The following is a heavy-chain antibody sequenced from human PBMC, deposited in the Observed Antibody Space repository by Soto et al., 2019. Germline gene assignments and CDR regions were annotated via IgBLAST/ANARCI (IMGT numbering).Heavy chain of an antibody. CDR3: TRARYDSSGYTDY. J-gene: IGHJ4*02. V-gene: IGHV3-49*03. D-gene: IGHD3-22*01. CDR2: IRSKAYGGTT. Sequence: SLRLSCTASGFTFGDYAMSWFRQAPGKGLEWVGFIRSKAYGGTTEYAASVKGRFTISRDDSKSIAYLQMNSLKTEDTAVYYCTRARYDSSGYTDYWGQGTLVTVSS. CDR1: GFTFGDYA.